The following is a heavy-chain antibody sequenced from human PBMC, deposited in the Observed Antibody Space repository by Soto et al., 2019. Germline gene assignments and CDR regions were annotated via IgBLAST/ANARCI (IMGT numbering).Heavy chain of an antibody. V-gene: IGHV3-30-3*01. CDR2: ISYDGSNK. Sequence: QVQLVESGGGVVQPGRSLRLSCAASGFTFSSYAMHWVRQAPGKGLEWVAVISYDGSNKYYADSVKGRFTISRDNFKNTLYLQMNSLRTEDTAVYYCAREGQWLRFGGADYWGQGTLVTVSS. CDR3: AREGQWLRFGGADY. CDR1: GFTFSSYA. D-gene: IGHD5-12*01. J-gene: IGHJ4*02.